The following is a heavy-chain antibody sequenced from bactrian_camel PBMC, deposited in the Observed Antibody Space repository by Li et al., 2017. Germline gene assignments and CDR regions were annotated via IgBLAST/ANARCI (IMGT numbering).Heavy chain of an antibody. J-gene: IGHJ4*01. CDR1: GFPFDDSD. CDR2: ATSHKNTI. CDR3: ATGSLPGIGWSPLYYEYNS. Sequence: HVQLVESGGGLVQPGGSLRLSCLVSGFPFDDSDMAWYRQAPGKEREGVAVATSHKNTIRLADSVKGRFTISRDNAKNTVWLQMNSLKSEDTALYYCATGSLPGIGWSPLYYEYNSWGQGTQVTVS. D-gene: IGHD6*01. V-gene: IGHV3S61*01.